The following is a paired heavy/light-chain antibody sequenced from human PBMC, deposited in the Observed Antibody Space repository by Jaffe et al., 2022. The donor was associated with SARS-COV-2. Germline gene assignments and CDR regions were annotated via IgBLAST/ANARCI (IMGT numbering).Heavy chain of an antibody. D-gene: IGHD5-12*01. CDR3: ARGRDGYIFDY. J-gene: IGHJ4*02. CDR2: IYSGGTT. V-gene: IGHV3-53*01. CDR1: VFTVSSNY. Sequence: EVQLVESGGGLIQPGGSLRLSCAASVFTVSSNYMNWVRQAPGKGLEWISIIYSGGTTYYADSVKGRFTISRDPSRNTLYLQMNSLRAEDTAVYYCARGRDGYIFDYWGQGTLVTVSS.
Light chain of an antibody. CDR1: QSVNKN. V-gene: IGKV3-15*01. J-gene: IGKJ2*01. Sequence: EIVMTQSPATLSVSPGERAILSCRASQSVNKNLAWYQQRPGQAPRLLIYGASTRATGIPARFSGSGSGTEFTLTISSLQSEDFAVYYCQQYNDWPPAFGQGTKLEIK. CDR3: QQYNDWPPA. CDR2: GAS.